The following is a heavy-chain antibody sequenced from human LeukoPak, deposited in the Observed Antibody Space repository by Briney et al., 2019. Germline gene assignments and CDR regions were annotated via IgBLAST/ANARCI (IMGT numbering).Heavy chain of an antibody. J-gene: IGHJ4*02. Sequence: GSLRLSCAASGFTFSSYWMSWVRQAPGKGLEWIGSIYHSGSTYYNPSLKSRVTISVDTSKNQFSLKLSSVTAADTAVYYCARFPTTTYYFDYWGQGTLVTVSS. CDR1: GFTFSSYW. V-gene: IGHV4-38-2*01. CDR2: IYHSGST. D-gene: IGHD2/OR15-2a*01. CDR3: ARFPTTTYYFDY.